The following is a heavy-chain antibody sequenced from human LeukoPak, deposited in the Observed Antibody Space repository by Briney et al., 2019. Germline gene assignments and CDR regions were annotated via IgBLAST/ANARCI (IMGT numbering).Heavy chain of an antibody. V-gene: IGHV4-59*01. CDR1: DGSISSYY. Sequence: SETLSLTCTVSDGSISSYYWSWIRQPPGKGLEWIGYIYYSGSTNYNPSLKSRVTISVDTSKNQFSLKLSSVTAADTAVYYCARWRYRMVRYFDLWGRGTLVTVSS. D-gene: IGHD1-26*01. CDR2: IYYSGST. J-gene: IGHJ2*01. CDR3: ARWRYRMVRYFDL.